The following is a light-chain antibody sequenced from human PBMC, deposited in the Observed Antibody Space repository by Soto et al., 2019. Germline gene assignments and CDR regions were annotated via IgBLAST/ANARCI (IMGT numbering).Light chain of an antibody. J-gene: IGKJ3*01. CDR3: QQYDRSPFT. V-gene: IGKV2-30*01. CDR2: AAS. Sequence: DVVMTQSPLSLPVTLGQPASISCRSSQILVYSDGNTYLNWYQQKPGLAPSLVMYAASTRATGIPDRFSGSGSGTDFTLTISRLEPEDFAVYYCQQYDRSPFTFGRGTKVDIK. CDR1: QILVYSDGNTY.